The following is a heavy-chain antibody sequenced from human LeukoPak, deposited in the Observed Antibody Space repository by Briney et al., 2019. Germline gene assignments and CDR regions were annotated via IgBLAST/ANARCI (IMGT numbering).Heavy chain of an antibody. V-gene: IGHV3-49*04. CDR3: ARGYIGIAAAVMVFDP. D-gene: IGHD6-13*01. J-gene: IGHJ5*02. Sequence: GGSLRLSCTASGFTFGDYVMSWVRQAPGKGLEWVGFIRSKAYGGTTKNAASVKGRFTISRDDSRSIAYLQMNSLKTEDTAVYYCARGYIGIAAAVMVFDPWGQGTLVTVSS. CDR2: IRSKAYGGTT. CDR1: GFTFGDYV.